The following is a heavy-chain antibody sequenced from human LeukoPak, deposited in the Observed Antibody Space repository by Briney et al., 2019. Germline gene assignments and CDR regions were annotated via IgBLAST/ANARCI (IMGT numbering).Heavy chain of an antibody. D-gene: IGHD3-16*02. V-gene: IGHV1-2*02. CDR1: GYTFTGYY. J-gene: IGHJ4*02. Sequence: GASVKVSCKASGYTFTGYYMHWVRQAPGQGLEWMGWINPNSGGTNYAQKFQGRVTMTRDTSISTAYMELSSLRSEDTAVYYCARGEAEHDYVWGSYRYIYWGQGTLVTVSS. CDR3: ARGEAEHDYVWGSYRYIY. CDR2: INPNSGGT.